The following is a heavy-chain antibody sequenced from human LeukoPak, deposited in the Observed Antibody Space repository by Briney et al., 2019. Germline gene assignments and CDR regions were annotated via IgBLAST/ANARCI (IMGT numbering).Heavy chain of an antibody. Sequence: SVKVSCKASGGTFSSYAISWVRQAPGQGLEWMGRIIPILGIANYSQKFQGRVTITADKSTSTAYMELSSLRSEDTAVYYCARDNRSGFWSGYFDYWGQGTLVTVSS. CDR3: ARDNRSGFWSGYFDY. V-gene: IGHV1-69*04. D-gene: IGHD3-3*01. CDR2: IIPILGIA. CDR1: GGTFSSYA. J-gene: IGHJ4*02.